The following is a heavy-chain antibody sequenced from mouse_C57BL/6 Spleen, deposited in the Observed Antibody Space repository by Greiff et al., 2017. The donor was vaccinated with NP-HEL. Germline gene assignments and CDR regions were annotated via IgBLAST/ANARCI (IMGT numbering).Heavy chain of an antibody. CDR1: GFTFSDYG. D-gene: IGHD2-12*01. CDR2: ISSGSSTI. CDR3: ARLRRDYYAMDY. V-gene: IGHV5-17*01. Sequence: EVKLVESGGGLVKPGGSLKLSCAASGFTFSDYGMHWVRQAPEKGLEWVAYISSGSSTIYYADTVKGRFTISRDNAKNTLFLQMTSLRSEDTAMYYCARLRRDYYAMDYWGQGTSVTVSS. J-gene: IGHJ4*01.